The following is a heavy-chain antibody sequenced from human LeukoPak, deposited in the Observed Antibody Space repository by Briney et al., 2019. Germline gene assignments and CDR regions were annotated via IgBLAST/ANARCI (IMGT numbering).Heavy chain of an antibody. J-gene: IGHJ4*02. V-gene: IGHV3-21*01. Sequence: PGGSLRLSCAASGFTFSSYSMNWVRQAPGKGLEWVSSISSSSSYIYYADSVKGRFTISRDNAKNSLYLQMNSLRAEDTAVYYCARGSGNSGESGYWGQGTLVTVSS. CDR3: ARGSGNSGESGY. D-gene: IGHD7-27*01. CDR2: ISSSSSYI. CDR1: GFTFSSYS.